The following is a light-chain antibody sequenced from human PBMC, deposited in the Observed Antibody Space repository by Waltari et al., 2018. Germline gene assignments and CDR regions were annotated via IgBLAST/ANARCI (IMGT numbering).Light chain of an antibody. V-gene: IGKV3-11*01. J-gene: IGKJ4*01. CDR3: QQRSLWPLT. Sequence: ELVLTQSPATLSLFAGERATLSCRASESVSRYLGWYQQKPGQAPRLLINDTSIRATGVPARFIGSGYGTDFTLTISSLEPEDFALYFCQQRSLWPLTFGGGTKVEI. CDR1: ESVSRY. CDR2: DTS.